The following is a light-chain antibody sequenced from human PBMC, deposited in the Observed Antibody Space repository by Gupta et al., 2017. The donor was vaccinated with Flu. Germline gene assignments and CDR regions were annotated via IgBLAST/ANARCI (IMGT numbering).Light chain of an antibody. CDR3: QQVNSYPYT. CDR1: QGISSY. J-gene: IGKJ2*01. Sequence: PSFLSASVGDRVTLTCRASQGISSYLGWYQQKPGKAPKLLIYAASNLQSGVPSRFSGSGSGRQFTLTIRNLQPEDFATYFCQQVNSYPYTFGQGTKVEIK. CDR2: AAS. V-gene: IGKV1-9*01.